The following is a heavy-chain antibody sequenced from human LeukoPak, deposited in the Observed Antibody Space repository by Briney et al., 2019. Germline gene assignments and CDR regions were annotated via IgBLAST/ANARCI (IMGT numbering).Heavy chain of an antibody. D-gene: IGHD3-10*01. CDR1: GFTFSNYA. V-gene: IGHV3-23*01. CDR3: AQGYEGSGSYYGMDV. J-gene: IGHJ6*02. CDR2: VSGRDDST. Sequence: PGGSLRLSCAASGFTFSNYAMYWVRQAPGKWLEWVSAVSGRDDSTYYADSVKGRFTISRDTSKNTLYLQMNSLRAEDTAVYYCAQGYEGSGSYYGMDVWGQGTTVTVSS.